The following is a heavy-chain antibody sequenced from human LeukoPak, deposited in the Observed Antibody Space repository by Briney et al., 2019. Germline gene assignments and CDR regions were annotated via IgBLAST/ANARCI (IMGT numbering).Heavy chain of an antibody. CDR3: ARAAGNIAARLGNYYYMDV. CDR1: GGTFSSYA. V-gene: IGHV1-69*05. J-gene: IGHJ6*03. Sequence: SVKVSCKASGGTFSSYAISWVRQAPGQGLEWMGGIIPIFGTANYAQKFQGRVTITTDGSTSTAYMELSSLRSEDTAVYYCARAAGNIAARLGNYYYMDVWGKGTTVTVSS. CDR2: IIPIFGTA. D-gene: IGHD6-6*01.